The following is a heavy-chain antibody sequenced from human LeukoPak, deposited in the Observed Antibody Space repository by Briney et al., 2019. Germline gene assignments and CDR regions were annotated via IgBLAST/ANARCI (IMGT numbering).Heavy chain of an antibody. V-gene: IGHV3-7*01. CDR1: GFNFNTYW. Sequence: GGSLRLSCAASGFNFNTYWMSWVGQAPGKGLEWVANIHDDGTVKNYVDSVKGRFTISRDDARNSVSLQLTRLRADDTALYYCARGRGWVDHWGQGTLVTVSS. D-gene: IGHD3-16*01. CDR2: IHDDGTVK. J-gene: IGHJ4*02. CDR3: ARGRGWVDH.